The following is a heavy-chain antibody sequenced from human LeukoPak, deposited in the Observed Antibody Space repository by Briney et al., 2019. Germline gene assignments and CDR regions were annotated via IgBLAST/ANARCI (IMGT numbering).Heavy chain of an antibody. CDR1: GFTFDDYG. CDR2: INWNGGST. Sequence: LGGSLRLSCAASGFTFDDYGMSWVRQAPGKGLEWVSGINWNGGSTGYADSVKGRFTISRDNAKNSLYLQMNSLRAEDTALYYCARREEHTGYSSSWYFVYWGQGTLVTVSS. J-gene: IGHJ4*02. V-gene: IGHV3-20*04. D-gene: IGHD6-13*01. CDR3: ARREEHTGYSSSWYFVY.